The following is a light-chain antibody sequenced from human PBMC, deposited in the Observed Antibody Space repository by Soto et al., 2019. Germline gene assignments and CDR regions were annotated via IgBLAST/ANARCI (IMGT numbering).Light chain of an antibody. CDR3: CLRPGNLTFV. J-gene: IGLJ3*02. CDR2: EVT. V-gene: IGLV2-11*01. Sequence: QSALTQPRSVSGSPGQSVTISCTATGSDVGDYSHVSWYQLHPGKAPKLMIYEVTNRPSGVPDRFSGSKSGSTASLTISGLQAEDEAEYYCCLRPGNLTFVFGGGTKLTVL. CDR1: GSDVGDYSH.